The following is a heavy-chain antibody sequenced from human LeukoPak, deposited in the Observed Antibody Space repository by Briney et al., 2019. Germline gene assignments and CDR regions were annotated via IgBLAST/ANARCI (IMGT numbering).Heavy chain of an antibody. V-gene: IGHV3-30*18. D-gene: IGHD6-13*01. Sequence: GGSLRLSCAASGFTFSSYGTHWVRQAPGKGLEWVAVISYDGSNKYYADSVKGRFTISRDNSKNTLYLQMNSLRAEDTAVYYCAKDTRGSSSWSPFDYWGQGTLVTVSS. CDR1: GFTFSSYG. CDR2: ISYDGSNK. CDR3: AKDTRGSSSWSPFDY. J-gene: IGHJ4*02.